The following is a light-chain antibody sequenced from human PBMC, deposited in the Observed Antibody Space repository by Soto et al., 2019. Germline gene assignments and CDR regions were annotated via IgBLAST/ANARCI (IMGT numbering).Light chain of an antibody. Sequence: QSVLTQPPSVSGAPGQRVTISCTGSSSNIGAGYDVHWYQQLPGTAPKLLIYGNSNRPSGVPDRFSGSKSGTSASLAITGLQAEDEAADYCQSYDSSLSAPVFGTGTKLTVL. CDR3: QSYDSSLSAPV. J-gene: IGLJ1*01. V-gene: IGLV1-40*01. CDR2: GNS. CDR1: SSNIGAGYD.